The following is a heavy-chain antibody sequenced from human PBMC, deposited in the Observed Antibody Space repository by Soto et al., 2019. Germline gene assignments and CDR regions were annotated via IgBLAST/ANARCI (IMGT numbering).Heavy chain of an antibody. CDR2: ISAYNGNT. Sequence: QVQLVQSGAEVKKPGASVKVSCKASDYTFTIYGISWVRQASGQGLEWMGWISAYNGNTKYAQKLQGRVTMTTDTSTSTAYMELRSLRSDDTAVYYCARDEAYKWNDGGWFDPWGQGTLVTVSS. CDR3: ARDEAYKWNDGGWFDP. D-gene: IGHD1-1*01. V-gene: IGHV1-18*01. J-gene: IGHJ5*02. CDR1: DYTFTIYG.